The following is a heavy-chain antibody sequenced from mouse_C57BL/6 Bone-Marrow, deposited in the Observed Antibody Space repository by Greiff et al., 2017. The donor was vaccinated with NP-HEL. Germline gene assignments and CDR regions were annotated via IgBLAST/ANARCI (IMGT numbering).Heavy chain of an antibody. CDR1: GYTFTGYW. CDR2: ILPGSGST. D-gene: IGHD1-1*01. J-gene: IGHJ1*03. V-gene: IGHV1-9*01. Sequence: VKLMESGAELMKPGASVKLSCKATGYTFTGYWIEWVKQRPGHGLEWIGEILPGSGSTNYNEKFKGKATFTADTSSNTAYMQLSSLTTEDSAIYYCARSHYYGSSYDWYFDVWGTGTTVTVSS. CDR3: ARSHYYGSSYDWYFDV.